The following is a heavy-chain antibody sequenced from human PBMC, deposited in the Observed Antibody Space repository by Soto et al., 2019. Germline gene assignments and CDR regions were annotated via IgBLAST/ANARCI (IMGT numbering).Heavy chain of an antibody. J-gene: IGHJ4*02. CDR3: AREEKQLSRYGGDFDY. CDR2: IYYIGTT. D-gene: IGHD3-16*01. Sequence: PXEILYLACSVSDGSVNSGNYYWSWIRQPPGKGLEWIGHIYYIGTTDYNPSLKSRVTISVDTSKNQFSLKVTSVTAADTAVYFCAREEKQLSRYGGDFDYWGQGILVTVSS. CDR1: DGSVNSGNYY. V-gene: IGHV4-61*01.